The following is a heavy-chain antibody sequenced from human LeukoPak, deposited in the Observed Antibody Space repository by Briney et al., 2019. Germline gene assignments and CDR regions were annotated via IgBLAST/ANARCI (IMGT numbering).Heavy chain of an antibody. J-gene: IGHJ5*02. V-gene: IGHV1-18*01. Sequence: ASVNVSCTASGYTFTIYGISWVRQAPGQGLEWMGWISAYNGNTNYAQKLQGRVTMTTDTSTSTAYMELRSLRSDDTAVYYCARDGYSSSWYSNNWFDPWGQGTLVTVSS. D-gene: IGHD6-13*01. CDR3: ARDGYSSSWYSNNWFDP. CDR1: GYTFTIYG. CDR2: ISAYNGNT.